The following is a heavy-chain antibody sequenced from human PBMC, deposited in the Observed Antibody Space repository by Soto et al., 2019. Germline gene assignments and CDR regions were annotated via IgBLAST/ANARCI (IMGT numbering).Heavy chain of an antibody. CDR1: GGTFSRYS. CDR3: ARASEDSSSSGVFHP. V-gene: IGHV1-69*01. CDR2: IIPVFGSA. Sequence: QVQLEQSGAEVKKPGSSVKVSCKASGGTFSRYSISWVRQAPGQGLEWMGVIIPVFGSANYAQKFQGRVTIPADESTTTAYMELSSLRAEDTAVYYCARASEDSSSSGVFHPWGQGTLVTVSP. J-gene: IGHJ5*02. D-gene: IGHD3-22*01.